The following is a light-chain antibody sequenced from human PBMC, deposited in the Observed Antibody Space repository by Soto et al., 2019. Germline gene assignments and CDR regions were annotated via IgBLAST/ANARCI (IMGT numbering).Light chain of an antibody. CDR3: ASWDDSLSGVV. V-gene: IGLV1-47*01. CDR1: TSNLGSNF. Sequence: QAVVTQPPSASGTPGQTVTISCSGSTSNLGSNFIYWYQQLPGAAPKLLISRNRQRPSGVPDRFSGSKSGTSGSLVISGLRSEDEADYHCASWDDSLSGVVFGGGTKLTVL. CDR2: RNR. J-gene: IGLJ3*02.